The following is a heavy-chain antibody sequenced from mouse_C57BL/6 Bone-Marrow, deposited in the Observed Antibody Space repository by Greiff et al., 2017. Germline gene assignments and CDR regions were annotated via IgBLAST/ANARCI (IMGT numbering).Heavy chain of an antibody. CDR3: TTVVHY. CDR1: GFNIKDDY. Sequence: EVKLVESGAELVRPGASVKLSCTASGFNIKDDYMHWVKQRPEQGLEWIGWIDPENGDTEYASKFQGKATITADTSSNTDYLQLSSLTSEDTAVYYCTTVVHYWGQGTTLTVSS. V-gene: IGHV14-4*01. CDR2: IDPENGDT. J-gene: IGHJ2*01. D-gene: IGHD1-1*01.